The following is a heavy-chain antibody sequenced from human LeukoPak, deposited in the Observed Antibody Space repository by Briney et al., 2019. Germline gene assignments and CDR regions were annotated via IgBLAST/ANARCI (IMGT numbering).Heavy chain of an antibody. J-gene: IGHJ4*02. CDR2: IYYSGST. V-gene: IGHV4-31*03. CDR1: GGSISGYY. D-gene: IGHD4-17*01. Sequence: SETLSLTCTVSGGSISGYYWSWIRQHPGKGLEWIGYIYYSGSTYYNPSLKSRVTISVDTSKNQFSLKLSSVTAADTAVYYCARAPYGDYPFDYWGQGTLVTVSS. CDR3: ARAPYGDYPFDY.